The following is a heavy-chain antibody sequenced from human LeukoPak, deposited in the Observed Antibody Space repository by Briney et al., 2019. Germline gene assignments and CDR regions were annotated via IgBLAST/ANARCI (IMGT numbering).Heavy chain of an antibody. D-gene: IGHD2-2*02. CDR1: GFTCSTYW. CDR2: IKLDGSEK. J-gene: IGHJ4*02. Sequence: PGGSLRLFCADSGFTCSTYWMSCVRHDPGEGLEGGANIKLDGSEKYYVDSVKGRFTISRDNAKNSLYLQMNSLRAEDTAVYYCARGGCSSASCYTRHFDYWGQGTLVTVSS. V-gene: IGHV3-7*01. CDR3: ARGGCSSASCYTRHFDY.